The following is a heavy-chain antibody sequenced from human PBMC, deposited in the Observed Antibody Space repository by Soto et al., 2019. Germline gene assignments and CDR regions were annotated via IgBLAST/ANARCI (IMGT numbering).Heavy chain of an antibody. CDR1: YGSIRSYY. J-gene: IGHJ4*02. V-gene: IGHV4-59*08. Sequence: SETLSLTCSVSYGSIRSYYWSWIRQPPGKGLEWIGYMYYSGSSNYNPSLRGRATMSVDTSKNQFSLKLNSLTAADTAVYYCARLPSLLYNSSWYSFDFWSQGTLVTVSS. CDR2: MYYSGSS. CDR3: ARLPSLLYNSSWYSFDF. D-gene: IGHD6-13*01.